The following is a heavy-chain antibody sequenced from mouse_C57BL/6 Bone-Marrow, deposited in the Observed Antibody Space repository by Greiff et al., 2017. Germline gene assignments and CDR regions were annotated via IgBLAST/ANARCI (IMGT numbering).Heavy chain of an antibody. V-gene: IGHV1-76*01. CDR2: IYPGSGNT. J-gene: IGHJ4*01. Sequence: QVQLKESGAELVRPGASVKLSCKASGYTFTDYYINWVKQRPGQGLEWIARIYPGSGNTYYNEKFKGKATLTAEKSSSTAYMQLSSLTSEDSAVYFCAILITTVVAEYYYAMDYWGQGTSVTVSS. CDR3: AILITTVVAEYYYAMDY. D-gene: IGHD1-1*01. CDR1: GYTFTDYY.